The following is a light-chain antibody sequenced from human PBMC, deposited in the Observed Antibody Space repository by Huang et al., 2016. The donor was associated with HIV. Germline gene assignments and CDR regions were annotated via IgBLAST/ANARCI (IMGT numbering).Light chain of an antibody. Sequence: DIQMTQSPPSLSASVGDRVTFTFRADQNITKSLNWYQQKPGKAPKLLIYTVSTLESGVPARFSGSGSGSRFTLNIGNLQPEDFATYYCQQSFSVPRTFG. J-gene: IGKJ1*01. CDR1: QNITKS. CDR2: TVS. V-gene: IGKV1-39*01. CDR3: QQSFSVPRT.